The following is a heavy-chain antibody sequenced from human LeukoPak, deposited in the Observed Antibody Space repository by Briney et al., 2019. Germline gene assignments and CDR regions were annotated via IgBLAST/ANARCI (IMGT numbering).Heavy chain of an antibody. V-gene: IGHV4-34*01. CDR3: ARGHGGYVDS. Sequence: PSETLSLTCAVYGGSFSGYYWSWIRQPPGKGLEWIGEINHSGSTNYNPSLKSRVTISVDTSKNQFSLKLSSVTAADTAVYYCARGHGGYVDSWGQGTLVTVSS. CDR2: INHSGST. J-gene: IGHJ4*02. D-gene: IGHD2-15*01. CDR1: GGSFSGYY.